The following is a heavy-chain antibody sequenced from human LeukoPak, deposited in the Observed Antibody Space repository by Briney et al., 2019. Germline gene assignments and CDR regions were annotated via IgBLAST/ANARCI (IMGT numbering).Heavy chain of an antibody. V-gene: IGHV4-59*01. D-gene: IGHD3-22*01. CDR1: GGSISSYY. J-gene: IGHJ4*02. CDR3: ARAPYYYDSSGYDY. Sequence: PSETLSLTCTVSGGSISSYYWSWIWQPPGKGLEWIGYIYYSGSTNYNPSLKSRVTISVDTSKNQSSLKLSSVTAADTAVYYCARAPYYYDSSGYDYWGQGTLVTVSS. CDR2: IYYSGST.